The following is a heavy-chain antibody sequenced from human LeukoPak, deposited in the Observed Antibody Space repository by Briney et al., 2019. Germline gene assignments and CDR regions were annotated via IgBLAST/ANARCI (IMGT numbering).Heavy chain of an antibody. CDR3: ARARDGFSSAYYYYGLDV. J-gene: IGHJ6*02. CDR1: GYTLIGYH. V-gene: IGHV1-2*06. CDR2: INPNSGGT. Sequence: ASVKVSCKASGYTLIGYHLHWVRQAPGQGLEWMGRINPNSGGTNYAQMFEGRVTMTRDTSISAANMELSRLRSDDTAVYYCARARDGFSSAYYYYGLDVWGQGTTVTVSS. D-gene: IGHD5-24*01.